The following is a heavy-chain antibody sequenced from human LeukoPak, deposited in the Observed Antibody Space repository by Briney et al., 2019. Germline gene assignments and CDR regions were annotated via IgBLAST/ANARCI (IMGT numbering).Heavy chain of an antibody. CDR2: INPNSGGT. CDR3: AREFSNSDY. J-gene: IGHJ4*02. CDR1: GYTFTGYY. V-gene: IGHV1-2*06. Sequence: ASVKVSCKASGYTFTGYYLHWVRQAPGQGLEWTGRINPNSGGTNYAQKFQGRVTMTRDTSISTAYMELSSLISDDTAVYYCAREFSNSDYWRQRTLVTVSS.